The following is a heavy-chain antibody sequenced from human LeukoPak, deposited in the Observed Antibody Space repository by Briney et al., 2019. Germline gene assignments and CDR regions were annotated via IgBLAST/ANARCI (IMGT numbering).Heavy chain of an antibody. V-gene: IGHV3-23*01. D-gene: IGHD4-17*01. CDR3: AKGLSVSTVNHELVYYYYGMDV. J-gene: IGHJ6*02. Sequence: PGGSLRLSCAASGFTFSSYAMSWVRQAPGKGLEWVSAISGSGGSTYYADSVKGRFTISRDNSKNTLYLQMNSLRAEDTAVYYCAKGLSVSTVNHELVYYYYGMDVWGQGTTVTVSS. CDR1: GFTFSSYA. CDR2: ISGSGGST.